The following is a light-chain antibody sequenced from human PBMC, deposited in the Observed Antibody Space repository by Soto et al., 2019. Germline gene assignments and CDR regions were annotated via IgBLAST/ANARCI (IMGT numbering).Light chain of an antibody. Sequence: DTEMTQSPSTLSASVGDTVTITWGASQSINSWLAWYQQKPGQAPNLLIHRASTLQSGVPSRLRGSGYGTEFTLTITGMQNDDFATYYCQHYNTYPYTFGQGTRLEIK. CDR1: QSINSW. V-gene: IGKV1-5*03. CDR3: QHYNTYPYT. CDR2: RAS. J-gene: IGKJ5*01.